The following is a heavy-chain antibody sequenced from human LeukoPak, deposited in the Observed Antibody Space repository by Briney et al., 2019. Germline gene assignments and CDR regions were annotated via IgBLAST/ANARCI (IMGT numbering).Heavy chain of an antibody. V-gene: IGHV3-74*03. CDR2: TNTDGSST. D-gene: IGHD4-17*01. J-gene: IGHJ6*02. Sequence: GGSLRLSCAASGFTFSSYWMHWVRQAPGKGLVWVSGTNTDGSSTMYADSVKGRFTIARDNAKNSLYLQMNSLRVEDTAVYYCARDTDLHGVYGTAVWGQGTTVTVSS. CDR3: ARDTDLHGVYGTAV. CDR1: GFTFSSYW.